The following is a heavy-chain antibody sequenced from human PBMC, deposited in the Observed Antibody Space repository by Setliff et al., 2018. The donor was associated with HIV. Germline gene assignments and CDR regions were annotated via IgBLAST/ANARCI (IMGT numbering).Heavy chain of an antibody. D-gene: IGHD1-26*01. V-gene: IGHV1-2*06. CDR3: AREGISGSYFDY. J-gene: IGHJ4*02. CDR2: INPTSGDT. Sequence: ASVKVSCKASGYTLTGYYMNWVRQAPGQGLEWMGRINPTSGDTNYAQKFQGRVTVTRDTSISTAYMELSRLKSDDAAVYYCAREGISGSYFDYWGQGTLVTVSS. CDR1: GYTLTGYY.